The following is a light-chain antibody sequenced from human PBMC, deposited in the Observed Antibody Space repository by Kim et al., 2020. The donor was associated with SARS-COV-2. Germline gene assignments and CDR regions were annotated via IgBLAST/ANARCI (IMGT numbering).Light chain of an antibody. CDR1: GTYVGGYKF. V-gene: IGLV2-14*03. CDR2: DVN. Sequence: GQSRTISCTGTGTYVGGYKFVSWYQQHPGKAPKLMIYDVNTRPSGVSNRFSGSKSGNTASLTISGLQAEDEADYYCSSYTSSSTWVFGGGTKLTVL. J-gene: IGLJ3*02. CDR3: SSYTSSSTWV.